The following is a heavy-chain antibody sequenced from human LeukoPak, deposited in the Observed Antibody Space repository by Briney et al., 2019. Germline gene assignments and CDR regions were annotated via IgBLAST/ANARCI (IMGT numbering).Heavy chain of an antibody. V-gene: IGHV3-23*01. CDR2: ISGSGGST. Sequence: GGSLRLSCAASGFTFSSYAMSWVRQAPGEGLEWVSAISGSGGSTYYADSVKGRFTISRDNSKNSLYLQMNSLRAEDTAVYYCANDYGDYVVGFDIWGQGTMVTVSS. D-gene: IGHD4-17*01. CDR3: ANDYGDYVVGFDI. J-gene: IGHJ3*02. CDR1: GFTFSSYA.